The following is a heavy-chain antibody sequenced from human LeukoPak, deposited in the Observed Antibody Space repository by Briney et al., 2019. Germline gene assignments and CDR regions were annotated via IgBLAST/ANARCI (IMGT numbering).Heavy chain of an antibody. CDR1: GYTFTSYG. CDR2: ISVYNGDT. D-gene: IGHD3-22*01. J-gene: IGHJ3*02. Sequence: SVKVSCKASGYTFTSYGITWVRQAPGQGLEWMGWISVYNGDTNYAQNVQGRVTMTTDTATSTAYMEMRSLRSDGAAAYCCARAWGGNYYGSSSYYSAFDIWGQGTMVTASS. V-gene: IGHV1-18*01. CDR3: ARAWGGNYYGSSSYYSAFDI.